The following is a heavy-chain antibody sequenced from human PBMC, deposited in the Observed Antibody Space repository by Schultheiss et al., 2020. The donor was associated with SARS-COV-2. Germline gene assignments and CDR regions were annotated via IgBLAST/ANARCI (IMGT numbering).Heavy chain of an antibody. CDR1: GYSISSGYY. CDR2: IYHSGST. V-gene: IGHV4-38-2*02. CDR3: AREIRVWELRGAFDI. J-gene: IGHJ3*02. D-gene: IGHD1-26*01. Sequence: SQTLSFTCAVSGYSISSGYYWGWIRQPPGKGLEWIGSIYHSGSTYYNPSLKSRVTISVDTSKNQFSLKLSSVTAADTAVYYCAREIRVWELRGAFDIWGQGTMVTVSS.